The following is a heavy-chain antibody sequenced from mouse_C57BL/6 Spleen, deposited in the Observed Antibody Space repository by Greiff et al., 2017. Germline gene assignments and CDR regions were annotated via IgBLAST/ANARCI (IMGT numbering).Heavy chain of an antibody. Sequence: EVKLVESGPELVKPGASVKISCKASGYSFTDYNMNWVKQSNGKSLEWIGVINPNYGTTSYNQKFKGKATLTVDQSSSTAYMQLNSLTSEDSAVYYCARSIYYDPYYAMDYWGQGTSVTVSS. CDR1: GYSFTDYN. V-gene: IGHV1-39*01. CDR3: ARSIYYDPYYAMDY. D-gene: IGHD2-4*01. CDR2: INPNYGTT. J-gene: IGHJ4*01.